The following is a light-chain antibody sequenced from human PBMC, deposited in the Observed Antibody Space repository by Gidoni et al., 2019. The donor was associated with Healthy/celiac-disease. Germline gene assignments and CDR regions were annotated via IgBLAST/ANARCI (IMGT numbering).Light chain of an antibody. J-gene: IGKJ3*01. CDR1: QSISSW. V-gene: IGKV1-5*03. CDR2: KAS. CDR3: QQYNSYLFT. Sequence: DIQMTQSPSTLSASVGDRVTITCRASQSISSWLAWYQQKPGKAPKLPIYKASSLESGVPSRFSGRGSGTEFTLTISSLQPDDFATYYCQQYNSYLFTFGPGTKVDIK.